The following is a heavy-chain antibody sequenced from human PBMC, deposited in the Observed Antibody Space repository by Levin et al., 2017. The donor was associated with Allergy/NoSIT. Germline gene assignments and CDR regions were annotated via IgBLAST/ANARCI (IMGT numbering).Heavy chain of an antibody. CDR1: GFTFDDYA. Sequence: SLKISCAASGFTFDDYAMHWVRQAPGKGLEWVSGISWNSGSIGYADSVKGRFTISRDNAKNSLYLQMNSLRAEDTALYYCAKDIRQLGYYGMDVWGQGTTVTVSS. CDR2: ISWNSGSI. D-gene: IGHD6-6*01. V-gene: IGHV3-9*01. CDR3: AKDIRQLGYYGMDV. J-gene: IGHJ6*02.